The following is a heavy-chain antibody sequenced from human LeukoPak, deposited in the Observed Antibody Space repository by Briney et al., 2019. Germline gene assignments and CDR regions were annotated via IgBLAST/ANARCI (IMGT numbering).Heavy chain of an antibody. Sequence: GGSLRLSCAASGFTFSSYGMSWVRQAPGKGLEWVSAISGSGGSTYYADSVKGRFTISRDNSKNTLYLQMNSLRAEDTAVYYCAVFSSGISGYYWGQGTLVTVSS. D-gene: IGHD6-19*01. V-gene: IGHV3-23*01. CDR2: ISGSGGST. J-gene: IGHJ4*02. CDR1: GFTFSSYG. CDR3: AVFSSGISGYY.